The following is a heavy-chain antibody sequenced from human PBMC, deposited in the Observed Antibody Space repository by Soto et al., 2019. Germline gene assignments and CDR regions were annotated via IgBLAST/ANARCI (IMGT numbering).Heavy chain of an antibody. Sequence: ETLSLSYATSGFMFSPYVMHSLRQARGKRLELVSSINGRSNYKHYTNPVRGQFTISRDNAKNSLFLQMSSLTAEDTALYYCAREDGIAGDTSSFDYWGHGTLVTVSS. CDR3: AREDGIAGDTSSFDY. CDR1: GFMFSPYV. J-gene: IGHJ4*01. CDR2: INGRSNYK. V-gene: IGHV3-21*01. D-gene: IGHD1-26*01.